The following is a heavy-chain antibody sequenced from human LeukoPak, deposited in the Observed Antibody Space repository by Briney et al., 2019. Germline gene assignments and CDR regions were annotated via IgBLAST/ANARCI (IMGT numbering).Heavy chain of an antibody. CDR3: ATKVPGTSHFSH. V-gene: IGHV3-48*03. CDR2: IDGSGSSI. CDR1: GFTFRNYE. J-gene: IGHJ4*02. D-gene: IGHD6-19*01. Sequence: GGSLRLSCAGSGFTFRNYEMNWVRQAPGKGLEWVSYIDGSGSSIYYAHSVKGRFTTSRDNAKSSLYLQMSSLRAEDTAVYYCATKVPGTSHFSHWGQGILVTVSS.